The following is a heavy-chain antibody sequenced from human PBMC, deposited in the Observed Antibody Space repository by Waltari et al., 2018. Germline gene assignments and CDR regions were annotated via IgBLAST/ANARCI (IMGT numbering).Heavy chain of an antibody. V-gene: IGHV3-48*01. D-gene: IGHD4-17*01. CDR1: GFTFSSYS. CDR3: AKDLTTVPNLDAFDI. Sequence: EVQLVESGGGLVQPGGSLRLSCAASGFTFSSYSMNWVRQAPGKGLEWVSYISSSSSTIYYADSVKGRFTISRDNAKNSLYLQMNSLRAEDTAVYYCAKDLTTVPNLDAFDIWGQGTMVTVSS. CDR2: ISSSSSTI. J-gene: IGHJ3*02.